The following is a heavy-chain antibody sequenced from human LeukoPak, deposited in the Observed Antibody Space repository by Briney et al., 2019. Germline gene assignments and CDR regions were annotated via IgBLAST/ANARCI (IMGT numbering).Heavy chain of an antibody. CDR1: GFTFSSYG. J-gene: IGHJ6*02. CDR3: AKDSHYDFWSGYYLIGYYYAMDV. Sequence: GRSLRLSCAASGFTFSSYGMHWVRRAPGKGLEWVAVISYDGSNKYYADSVKGRFTISRDNSKNTLYLQMNSLRVEDTAVYYCAKDSHYDFWSGYYLIGYYYAMDVWGQGTTVTVSS. CDR2: ISYDGSNK. D-gene: IGHD3-3*01. V-gene: IGHV3-30*18.